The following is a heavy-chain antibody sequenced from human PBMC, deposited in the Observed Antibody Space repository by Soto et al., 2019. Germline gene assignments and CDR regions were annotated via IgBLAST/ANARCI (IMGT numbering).Heavy chain of an antibody. CDR3: AKDGDSNGYYHDAFDI. V-gene: IGHV3-23*01. D-gene: IGHD3-22*01. Sequence: EVQLLESGGGLVQPGGSLRLSCAASGFTFSSYAMSWVRQAPGKGLEWVSAISGSGGSTYYADSVKGRFTISRDNSKNTLYLQMNSLRAEDTAVYSCAKDGDSNGYYHDAFDIWGQGKMVAVSS. J-gene: IGHJ3*02. CDR2: ISGSGGST. CDR1: GFTFSSYA.